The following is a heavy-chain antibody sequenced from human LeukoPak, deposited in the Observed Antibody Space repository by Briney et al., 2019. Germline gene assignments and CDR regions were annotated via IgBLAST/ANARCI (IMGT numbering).Heavy chain of an antibody. J-gene: IGHJ4*02. Sequence: PSETLSLTCTVSGGSLNSYYWNWIRQPPGKGLEWIGFIYYSGSTNYNPSLRSRVTISVDTSKNQFSLKLTSVTAADTAVFYCARVRCSGGNCYSDYWGQGTLVTVSS. CDR2: IYYSGST. D-gene: IGHD2-15*01. V-gene: IGHV4-59*01. CDR3: ARVRCSGGNCYSDY. CDR1: GGSLNSYY.